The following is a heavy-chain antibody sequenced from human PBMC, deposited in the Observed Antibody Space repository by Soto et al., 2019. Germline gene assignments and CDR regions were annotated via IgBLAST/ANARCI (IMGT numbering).Heavy chain of an antibody. CDR1: GFSLSNARMG. J-gene: IGHJ5*02. D-gene: IGHD3-9*01. Sequence: SGPTVVNPTETLTLTCTVSGFSLSNARMGVSWIRQPPGKALEWLAHIFSNDEKSYSTSLKSRLTISKDTSKSQVVLTMTNMDPVDTATYYCARILLRYFDWLRRKTGWFAPWGQGTLVTVSS. CDR3: ARILLRYFDWLRRKTGWFAP. CDR2: IFSNDEK. V-gene: IGHV2-26*01.